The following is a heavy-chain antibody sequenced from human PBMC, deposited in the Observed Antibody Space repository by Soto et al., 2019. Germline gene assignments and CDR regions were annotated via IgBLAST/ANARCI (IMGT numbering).Heavy chain of an antibody. D-gene: IGHD3-3*01. CDR1: GFTFSSYP. V-gene: IGHV3-30*04. CDR3: AKEGVADKYYYYGMDV. Sequence: QVQLVESGGGVVQPGRSLRLSCVASGFTFSSYPIHWVRQAPGKGLEWVTTISSVGNDKYYSDSVKGRFTTSRDNSKNTVYLQMNNLRVEDTAVYYCAKEGVADKYYYYGMDVWGQGTTVNVSS. J-gene: IGHJ6*02. CDR2: ISSVGNDK.